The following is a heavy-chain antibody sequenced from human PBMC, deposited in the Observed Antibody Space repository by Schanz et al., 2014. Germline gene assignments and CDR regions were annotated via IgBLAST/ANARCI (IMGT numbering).Heavy chain of an antibody. Sequence: VHLVESGGGVVRPGGSLRLSCAASRFTFNAYDMYWIRQAPGKGLEWVANINQDGSDKSYVDSVKGRFTISRDNAKNSLYLQMNSLRAEDTAVYYCARDKGGYYPFDYWGQGSLVTVSS. V-gene: IGHV3-7*01. CDR2: INQDGSDK. CDR1: RFTFNAYD. D-gene: IGHD3-22*01. CDR3: ARDKGGYYPFDY. J-gene: IGHJ4*02.